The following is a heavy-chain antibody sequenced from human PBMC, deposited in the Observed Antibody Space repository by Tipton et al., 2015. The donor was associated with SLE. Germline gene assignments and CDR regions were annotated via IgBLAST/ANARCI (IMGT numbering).Heavy chain of an antibody. CDR1: GGSISSYY. CDR2: IYYSGST. CDR3: ASDYSNSDYSYYYMDV. Sequence: TLSLTCTVSGGSISSYYWNWFRQPPGKGLEWIGYIYYSGSTNYNPSLKSRVTISVDRSQNQFSLRLSSVSAVDTAVYYCASDYSNSDYSYYYMDVWGKGTTVTVSS. J-gene: IGHJ6*03. V-gene: IGHV4-59*01. D-gene: IGHD4-11*01.